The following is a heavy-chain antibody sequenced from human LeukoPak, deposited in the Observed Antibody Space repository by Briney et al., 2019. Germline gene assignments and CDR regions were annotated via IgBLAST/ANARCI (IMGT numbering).Heavy chain of an antibody. CDR2: INQDGGDK. Sequence: GGSLRLSCAASGFTLSTNWMGWVRQAPVKGLEWVANINQDGGDKNYVDFVKGRFTITRDNAKNSLYLQMNSLRVEDTAVYYCVRWATLSPWGQGTLVTVSS. D-gene: IGHD5-12*01. CDR3: VRWATLSP. J-gene: IGHJ5*02. CDR1: GFTLSTNW. V-gene: IGHV3-7*01.